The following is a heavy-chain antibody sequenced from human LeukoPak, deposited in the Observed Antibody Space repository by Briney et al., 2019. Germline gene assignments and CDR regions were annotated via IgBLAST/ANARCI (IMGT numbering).Heavy chain of an antibody. Sequence: PGGSLRLSCAASGFTFSSYSTNWVRQAPGKGLEWVSSISSSSSYIYYADSVKGRFTISRDNAKNSLYLQMNSLRAEDTAVYYCARLLVIPTYYYYYMDVWGKGTTVTVSS. CDR1: GFTFSSYS. V-gene: IGHV3-21*01. CDR2: ISSSSSYI. J-gene: IGHJ6*03. D-gene: IGHD3-22*01. CDR3: ARLLVIPTYYYYYMDV.